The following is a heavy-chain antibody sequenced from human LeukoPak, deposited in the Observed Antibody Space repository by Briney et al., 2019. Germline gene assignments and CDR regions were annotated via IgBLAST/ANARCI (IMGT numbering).Heavy chain of an antibody. Sequence: SETLSLTCTVSGGSISSSSYYWGWIRQPPGKGLEWYGRLYYSGSTYYNAALKSRVTISVDTSKNQFSLKLSCVTAADTAVYYCARSIVVVPAAIGFWFDPWGQGTLVTVSS. V-gene: IGHV4-39*07. CDR1: GGSISSSSYY. CDR3: ARSIVVVPAAIGFWFDP. D-gene: IGHD2-2*02. CDR2: LYYSGST. J-gene: IGHJ5*02.